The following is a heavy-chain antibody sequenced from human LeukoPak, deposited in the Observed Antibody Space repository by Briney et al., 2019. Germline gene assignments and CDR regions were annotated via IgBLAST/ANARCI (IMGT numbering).Heavy chain of an antibody. CDR3: ATRGWGGGSPRAFDI. D-gene: IGHD1-26*01. CDR2: VNSDGSGT. Sequence: GGSLRLSCAASGFTFSSYWVHWVRQAPGKGLVWVSHVNSDGSGTSYADSVKGRFTISRDNAKNTLYLQMNSLRAEDTAVYYCATRGWGGGSPRAFDIWGQGTMVTVSS. V-gene: IGHV3-74*01. J-gene: IGHJ3*02. CDR1: GFTFSSYW.